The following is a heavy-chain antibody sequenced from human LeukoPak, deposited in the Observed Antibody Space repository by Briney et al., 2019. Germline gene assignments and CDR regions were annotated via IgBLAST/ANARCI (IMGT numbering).Heavy chain of an antibody. Sequence: ASVKVSCKASGYAFTSYGINWVRQAPGQGLEWMGWISAYNGNTNYAQEFQGRVTMTTDTSTTTAYMELRSLRSDDTAVYYCARPQEEDGYNYNWAFDYWGQGTLVTVSS. CDR3: ARPQEEDGYNYNWAFDY. D-gene: IGHD5-24*01. J-gene: IGHJ4*02. CDR1: GYAFTSYG. CDR2: ISAYNGNT. V-gene: IGHV1-18*01.